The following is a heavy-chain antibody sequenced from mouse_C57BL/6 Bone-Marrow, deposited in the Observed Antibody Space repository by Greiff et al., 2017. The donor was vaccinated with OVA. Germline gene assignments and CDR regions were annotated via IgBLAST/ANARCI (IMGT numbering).Heavy chain of an antibody. V-gene: IGHV1-55*01. J-gene: IGHJ2*01. CDR3: ARGGVTPGVDTVPDY. Sequence: VQLQQPGAELVKPGASVKMSCKASGYTFTSYWITWVKQRPGQGLEWIGDIYPGSGSTNYNEKFKSKATLTVDTSSSTAYMQLSSLTSEDSAVYYCARGGVTPGVDTVPDYWGQGTTLTVSS. CDR1: GYTFTSYW. CDR2: IYPGSGST. D-gene: IGHD1-1*01.